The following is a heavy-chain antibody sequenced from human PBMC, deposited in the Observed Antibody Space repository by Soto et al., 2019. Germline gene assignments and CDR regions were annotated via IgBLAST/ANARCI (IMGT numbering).Heavy chain of an antibody. CDR1: GFTFSSYA. D-gene: IGHD3-22*01. J-gene: IGHJ6*02. Sequence: PGGSLRLSCAASGFTFSSYAMSWVRQAPGKGLEWVSAISGSGGSTYYADSVKGRFTISRDNSKNTLYLQMNSLRAGDTAVYYCAANRGYNYYYGMDVWGQGTTVTVSS. CDR3: AANRGYNYYYGMDV. V-gene: IGHV3-23*01. CDR2: ISGSGGST.